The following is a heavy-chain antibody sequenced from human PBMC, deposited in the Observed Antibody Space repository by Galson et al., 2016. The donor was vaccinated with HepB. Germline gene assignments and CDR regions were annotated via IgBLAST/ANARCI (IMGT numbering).Heavy chain of an antibody. CDR1: GGTFGSYT. V-gene: IGHV1-69*13. D-gene: IGHD3-22*01. CDR3: ARGAAGLIAGAFDI. Sequence: SVKVSCKASGGTFGSYTLNWVRRVPGQGLEWMGGIVPIFDTANYAQRFQGRVTITADESTTTTDMELNNLRSEDTAVYYCARGAAGLIAGAFDIWGQGTTVIVSS. J-gene: IGHJ3*02. CDR2: IVPIFDTA.